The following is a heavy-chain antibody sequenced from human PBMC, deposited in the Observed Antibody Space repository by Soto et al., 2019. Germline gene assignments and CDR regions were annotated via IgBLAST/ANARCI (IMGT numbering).Heavy chain of an antibody. D-gene: IGHD2-15*01. CDR1: GYIFTNYG. Sequence: ASVKVSCKASGYIFTNYGIHWVRQAPGQRLEWMGWINAGDGNTRYSQRFQGRVSITRDTSATTAYMEVSGLRSEDTAFYYCARALTTSYSSGDYWGQGILVTVSS. J-gene: IGHJ4*02. CDR3: ARALTTSYSSGDY. V-gene: IGHV1-3*01. CDR2: INAGDGNT.